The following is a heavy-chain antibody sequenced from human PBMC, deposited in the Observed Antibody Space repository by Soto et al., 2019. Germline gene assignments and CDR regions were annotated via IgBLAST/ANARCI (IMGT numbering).Heavy chain of an antibody. D-gene: IGHD2-15*01. V-gene: IGHV4-59*01. J-gene: IGHJ4*02. CDR3: ARLSPTSCSWALED. Sequence: TLSLTCTVSGASISSYYWSLIRQPPGKGLEWIGYFYYSGSTNYNPSLKSRVTTSVDTSKNQFSLKVSSVTATDTAVYYCARLSPTSCSWALEDWGQEALDTVS. CDR2: FYYSGST. CDR1: GASISSYY.